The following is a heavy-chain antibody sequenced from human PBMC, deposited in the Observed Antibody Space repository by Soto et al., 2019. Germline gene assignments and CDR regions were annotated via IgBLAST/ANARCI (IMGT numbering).Heavy chain of an antibody. CDR3: ALMGFGPAAIYY. D-gene: IGHD2-2*01. J-gene: IGHJ4*02. CDR2: ISSSSSYI. Sequence: EVQLVESGGGLVKPGGSLRLSCAASGFTFSSYSMNWVRQAPGKGLEWVSSISSSSSYIYYADSVKGRFTISRDNAKNSLYLQMNSLRAEDTAVYYCALMGFGPAAIYYWGQGTLVTVSS. V-gene: IGHV3-21*01. CDR1: GFTFSSYS.